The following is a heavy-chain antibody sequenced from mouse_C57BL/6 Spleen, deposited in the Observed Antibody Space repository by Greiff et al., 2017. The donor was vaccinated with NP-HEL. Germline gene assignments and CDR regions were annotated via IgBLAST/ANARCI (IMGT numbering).Heavy chain of an antibody. CDR2: ISSGGDYI. CDR3: TRAGTLNAMDY. V-gene: IGHV5-9-1*02. D-gene: IGHD4-1*01. Sequence: EVQGVESGEGLVKPGGSLKLSCAASGFTFSSYAMSWVRQTPEKRLEWVAYISSGGDYIYYADTVKGRFTISRDNARNTLYLQMSSLKSEDTAMYYCTRAGTLNAMDYWGQGTSVTVSS. J-gene: IGHJ4*01. CDR1: GFTFSSYA.